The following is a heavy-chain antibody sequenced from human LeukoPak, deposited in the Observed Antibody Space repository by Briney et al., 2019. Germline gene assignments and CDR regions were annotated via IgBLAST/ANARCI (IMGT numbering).Heavy chain of an antibody. V-gene: IGHV3-9*01. CDR1: GFTFDDYA. D-gene: IGHD3-10*01. CDR2: ISWNSGSI. Sequence: PRGSLRLSCAASGFTFDDYAMHWVRQAPGKGLEWVSGISWNSGSIGYADSVKGRFTISRDNAKNSLYLQMNSLRAEDTALYYCARGGYYGSGNDFRFDPWGQGTLVTVSS. CDR3: ARGGYYGSGNDFRFDP. J-gene: IGHJ5*02.